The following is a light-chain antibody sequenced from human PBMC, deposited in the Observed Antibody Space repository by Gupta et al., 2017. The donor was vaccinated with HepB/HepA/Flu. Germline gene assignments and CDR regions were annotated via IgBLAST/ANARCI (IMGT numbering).Light chain of an antibody. CDR3: QVDNSYSRA. V-gene: IGKV1-5*03. J-gene: IGKJ1*01. CDR2: KTS. CDR1: ESVNNW. Sequence: DIQMTQSPSTLSASVGDRVTITCRASESVNNWLAWYQQKPGKVPDLLIYKTSTLKCGVPSRFSGSGAGTEFTLTISSLQPDDFATYYCQVDNSYSRAFGQGTKVEIK.